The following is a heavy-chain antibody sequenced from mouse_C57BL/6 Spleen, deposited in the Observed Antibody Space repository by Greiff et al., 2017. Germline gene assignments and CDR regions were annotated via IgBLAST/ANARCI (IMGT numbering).Heavy chain of an antibody. V-gene: IGHV1-18*01. Sequence: EVQLQQSGPELVKPGASVKIPCKASGYTFTDYNMDWVKQSHGKSLEWIGDINPNNGGTIYNQKFKGKATLTVDKSSSTAYMELRSLTSEDTAVYYCARFPSYYYGSSLYAMDYWGQGTSVTVSS. J-gene: IGHJ4*01. CDR1: GYTFTDYN. D-gene: IGHD1-1*01. CDR3: ARFPSYYYGSSLYAMDY. CDR2: INPNNGGT.